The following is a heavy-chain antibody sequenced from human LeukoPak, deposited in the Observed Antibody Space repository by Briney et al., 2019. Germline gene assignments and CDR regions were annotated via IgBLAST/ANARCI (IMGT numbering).Heavy chain of an antibody. D-gene: IGHD4-11*01. V-gene: IGHV1-69*06. J-gene: IGHJ3*01. CDR1: GGTFSSLA. CDR2: VIPIFNSA. CDR3: ASPTGFDVLDL. Sequence: SVRVSCKAFGGTFSSLAFSWVRQAPGQGLEWMGRVIPIFNSAKYAPRFQDRVPITADTSTSTAYMALGSLRSEDTAVYYCASPTGFDVLDLWGQGTMVTVSS.